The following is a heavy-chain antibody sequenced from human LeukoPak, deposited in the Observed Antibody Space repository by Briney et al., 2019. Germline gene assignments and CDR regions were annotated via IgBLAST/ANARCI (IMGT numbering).Heavy chain of an antibody. J-gene: IGHJ4*02. CDR1: GFTFSSYS. CDR3: ARGGYGGKVGDF. Sequence: PGGSLRLSCAASGFTFSSYSMNWVRQAPGKGLEWVSSISSSSSYIYYADSVKGRFTVSRDNAKNSLYLQMNSLRAEDTAVYYCARGGYGGKVGDFGGQGTLVTVSS. D-gene: IGHD4-23*01. CDR2: ISSSSSYI. V-gene: IGHV3-21*01.